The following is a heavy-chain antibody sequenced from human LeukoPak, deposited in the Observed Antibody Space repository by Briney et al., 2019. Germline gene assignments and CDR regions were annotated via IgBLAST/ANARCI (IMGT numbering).Heavy chain of an antibody. CDR3: ARESSVSGWYIY. J-gene: IGHJ4*02. D-gene: IGHD6-19*01. Sequence: GGSLRLSCAASGFTVSNNFTGWVRQAPGTGLEWVSGIYVDGSTYYADSAKGRFTISRHNSENTLYLQMSSLSPEDTAVYYCARESSVSGWYIYWGQGTLVTVSS. CDR1: GFTVSNNF. CDR2: IYVDGST. V-gene: IGHV3-53*04.